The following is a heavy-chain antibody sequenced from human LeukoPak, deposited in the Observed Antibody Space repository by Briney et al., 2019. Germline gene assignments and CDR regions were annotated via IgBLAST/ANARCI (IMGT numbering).Heavy chain of an antibody. CDR3: ARGRYTGYDSGYFDY. D-gene: IGHD5-12*01. J-gene: IGHJ4*02. CDR2: ISYDGTNT. V-gene: IGHV3-30*04. Sequence: PGGSLRLSCAASGFTFSSYAMHWVRQAPGKGLEWVAAISYDGTNTYYTDSAKGGFTISRDNSKNTLYLQMNSLRAEDTAVYSCARGRYTGYDSGYFDYWGQGILVTVSS. CDR1: GFTFSSYA.